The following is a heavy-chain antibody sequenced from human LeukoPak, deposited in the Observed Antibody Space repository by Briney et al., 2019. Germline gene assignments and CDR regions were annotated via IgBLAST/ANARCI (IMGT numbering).Heavy chain of an antibody. CDR1: GGTFSSYA. V-gene: IGHV1-69*05. Sequence: SVKVSCKASGGTFSSYAISWVRQAPGQGLEWMGRIIPIFGTANYAQKFQGRVTITTDESTSTAYMELSSLRSEDTAVYYCARDRPHTVTPFLGAFDTWGQGTMVTVSS. CDR3: ARDRPHTVTPFLGAFDT. CDR2: IIPIFGTA. J-gene: IGHJ3*02. D-gene: IGHD4-17*01.